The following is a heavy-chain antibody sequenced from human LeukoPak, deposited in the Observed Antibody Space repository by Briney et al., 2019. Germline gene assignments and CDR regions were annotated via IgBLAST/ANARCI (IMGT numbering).Heavy chain of an antibody. CDR2: ISSSSSYI. D-gene: IGHD6-13*01. J-gene: IGHJ4*02. Sequence: PGGSLRLSCAASGFTFSSYSMNWVRQAPGKGLEWVSSISSSSSYIYYADSVKGRFTISRDKAKNSLYLQMDSLRAEDTAVYYCARGRKDMMAAGLFDYWGQGTLVTVSS. CDR1: GFTFSSYS. V-gene: IGHV3-21*01. CDR3: ARGRKDMMAAGLFDY.